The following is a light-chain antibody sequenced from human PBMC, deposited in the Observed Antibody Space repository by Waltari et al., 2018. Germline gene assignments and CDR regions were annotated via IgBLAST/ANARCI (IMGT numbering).Light chain of an antibody. CDR2: GAS. V-gene: IGKV3-15*01. CDR3: QQYSNWLT. CDR1: QSVSNS. J-gene: IGKJ4*01. Sequence: EIVLTQSPATLSLSPGERATLSCRASQSVSNSLAWYQQKPGQAPRLLIYGASSRVTGIPDRFSGSGSGTDFTLTISSLEPEDFAVYYCQQYSNWLTFGGGTKVEIK.